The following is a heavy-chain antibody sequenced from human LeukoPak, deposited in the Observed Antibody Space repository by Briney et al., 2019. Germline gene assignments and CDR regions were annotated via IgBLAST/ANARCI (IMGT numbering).Heavy chain of an antibody. V-gene: IGHV1-18*01. CDR2: ISAYNGNT. CDR1: GYTFTSYG. Sequence: ASVKVSCKASGYTFTSYGISWVRQAPGQGLEWMGWISAYNGNTNYAQKLQGRVTMTTDTSTSTAYMELRSLRSDDTAVYYCAREPLDDFWSGYYSPPFDYWGQGTLVTLSS. D-gene: IGHD3-3*01. J-gene: IGHJ4*02. CDR3: AREPLDDFWSGYYSPPFDY.